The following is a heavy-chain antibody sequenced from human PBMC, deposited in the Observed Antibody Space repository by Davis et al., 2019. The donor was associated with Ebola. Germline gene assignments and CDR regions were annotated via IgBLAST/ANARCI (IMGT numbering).Heavy chain of an antibody. Sequence: PGGSLRLSCAASRFSFSDYWMAWVRQTPRKGLVWVANIRQDGSEIYYVDSVRGRFTISRDNAKNSLFLQMDSLRAEDTAVYFCARRGIAVAGKTNWFDPWGQGTLVTVSS. CDR1: RFSFSDYW. J-gene: IGHJ5*02. CDR3: ARRGIAVAGKTNWFDP. D-gene: IGHD6-19*01. CDR2: IRQDGSEI. V-gene: IGHV3-7*03.